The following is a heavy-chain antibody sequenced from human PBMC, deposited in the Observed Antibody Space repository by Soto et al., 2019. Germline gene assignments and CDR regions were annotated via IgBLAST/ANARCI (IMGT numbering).Heavy chain of an antibody. Sequence: SETLSLTCSVSGGPIGTYYWSWIRQSPGKGLEWIGYSYYSGSTNYNPSLKSRITISVDTSKNQFSLKLSSVTAADTAVYYCARDSDYGDYLDYWGQGTLVTVSS. J-gene: IGHJ4*02. CDR3: ARDSDYGDYLDY. CDR2: SYYSGST. V-gene: IGHV4-59*01. CDR1: GGPIGTYY. D-gene: IGHD4-17*01.